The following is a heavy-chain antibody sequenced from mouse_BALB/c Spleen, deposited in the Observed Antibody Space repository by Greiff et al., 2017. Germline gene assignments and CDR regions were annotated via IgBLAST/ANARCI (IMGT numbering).Heavy chain of an antibody. V-gene: IGHV5-6-3*01. J-gene: IGHJ3*01. CDR2: INSNGGST. Sequence: EVQGVESGGGLVQPGGSLKLSCAASGFTFSSYGMSWVRQTPDKRLELVATINSNGGSTYYPDSVKGRFTISRDNAKNTLYLQMSSLKSEDTAMYYCARDFRGNYEAWFAYWGQGTLVTVSA. CDR3: ARDFRGNYEAWFAY. D-gene: IGHD2-1*01. CDR1: GFTFSSYG.